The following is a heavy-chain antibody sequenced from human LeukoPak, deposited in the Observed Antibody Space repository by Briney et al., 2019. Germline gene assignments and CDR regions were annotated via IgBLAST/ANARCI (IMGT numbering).Heavy chain of an antibody. CDR2: ISSSSSTI. J-gene: IGHJ4*02. CDR3: ARTTTPHYYGSGSYALGY. V-gene: IGHV3-48*01. CDR1: GSTFSSYS. Sequence: GGSLRLSCAASGSTFSSYSMNWVRQAPGKGLEWVSYISSSSSTIYYADSVKGRFTISRDNPKNTLYLQMSSLSAEDTAVYYCARTTTPHYYGSGSYALGYWGQGTLVTVPS. D-gene: IGHD3-10*01.